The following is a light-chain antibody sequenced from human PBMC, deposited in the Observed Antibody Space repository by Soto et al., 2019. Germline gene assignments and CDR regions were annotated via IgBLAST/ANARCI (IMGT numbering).Light chain of an antibody. CDR1: TSDIGSYNY. V-gene: IGLV2-14*03. CDR2: DVT. Sequence: QSVLTQPASVSGSPGQSITISCTGTTSDIGSYNYVFWVQVYPGKAPKLVIYDVTNRPSGVSDRFSGSKSGNTASLTISGLQAEDEAEYYCSAYTTLPTHYVFGAGTKVTVL. CDR3: SAYTTLPTHYV. J-gene: IGLJ1*01.